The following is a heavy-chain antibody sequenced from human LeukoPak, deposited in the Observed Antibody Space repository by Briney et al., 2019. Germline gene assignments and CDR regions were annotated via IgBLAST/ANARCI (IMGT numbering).Heavy chain of an antibody. J-gene: IGHJ5*02. CDR1: GFTFSNYA. V-gene: IGHV3-23*01. Sequence: PGGSLRLSCAASGFTFSNYAMSWVRQAPGKGLEWVSAISGSGGSTYYADSVKGRFTISRDNSKNTLYLQMNSLRAEDTAVYYCAKDLYGYVSNWFDPWGQGTLVTVSS. D-gene: IGHD5-12*01. CDR3: AKDLYGYVSNWFDP. CDR2: ISGSGGST.